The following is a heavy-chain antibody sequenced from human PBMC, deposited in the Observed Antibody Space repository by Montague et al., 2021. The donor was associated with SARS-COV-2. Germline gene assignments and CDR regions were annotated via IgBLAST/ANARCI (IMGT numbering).Heavy chain of an antibody. Sequence: SETLSLTCNVSGASISSYYWSWIRQPPGRGLEWIGYIYYTGTSRSNPSLQSRVTMSVDTTKNQFSLTVRSVTAADTAVYYCARAQNTCFIANCVNYFDSWGLGALVTVSS. D-gene: IGHD1-1*01. V-gene: IGHV4-59*01. CDR3: ARAQNTCFIANCVNYFDS. CDR2: IYYTGTS. CDR1: GASISSYY. J-gene: IGHJ4*02.